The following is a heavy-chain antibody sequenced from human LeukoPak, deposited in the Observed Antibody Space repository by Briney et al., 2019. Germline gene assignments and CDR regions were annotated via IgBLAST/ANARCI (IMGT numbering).Heavy chain of an antibody. Sequence: GESLRLSCAASGFTSSSYEMNWVRQAPGKGLEWVSYISSSGSTIYYADSVKGRFTISRDNAKNSLYLQMNSLRAEDTAVYYCARVSRGSGSYCDYWGQGTLVTVSS. J-gene: IGHJ4*02. CDR2: ISSSGSTI. D-gene: IGHD3-10*01. CDR3: ARVSRGSGSYCDY. CDR1: GFTSSSYE. V-gene: IGHV3-48*03.